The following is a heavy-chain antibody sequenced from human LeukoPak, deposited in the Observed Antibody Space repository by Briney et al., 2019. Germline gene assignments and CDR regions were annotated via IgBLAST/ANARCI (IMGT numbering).Heavy chain of an antibody. V-gene: IGHV3-7*01. CDR1: GCTFSGYW. J-gene: IGHJ4*02. CDR2: IKQDGTEI. D-gene: IGHD6-19*01. Sequence: PGGSLRLSCAASGCTFSGYWMSWLRQAPGKGLEWVANIKQDGTEIYYVDSVKGRFIISRDNAKNSLYLQMNSLRAEDTAVYYCARDGSGWSVYWGQGTLVTVSS. CDR3: ARDGSGWSVY.